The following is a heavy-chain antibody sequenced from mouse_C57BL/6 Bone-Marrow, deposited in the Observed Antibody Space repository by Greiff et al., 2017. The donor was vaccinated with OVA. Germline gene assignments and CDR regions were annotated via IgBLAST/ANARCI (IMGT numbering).Heavy chain of an antibody. CDR2: IYPRSGNT. V-gene: IGHV1-81*01. Sequence: VMLVESGAELARPGASVKLSCKASGYTFTSYGISWVKQRTGQGLEWIGEIYPRSGNTYYNEKFKGKATLTADKSSSTAYMELRSLTSEDSAVYFCARPPGTGYFDVWGTGTTVTVSS. CDR3: ARPPGTGYFDV. D-gene: IGHD3-3*01. J-gene: IGHJ1*03. CDR1: GYTFTSYG.